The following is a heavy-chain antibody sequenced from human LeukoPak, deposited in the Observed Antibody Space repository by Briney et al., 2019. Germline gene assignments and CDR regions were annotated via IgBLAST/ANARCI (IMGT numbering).Heavy chain of an antibody. CDR3: ARAVSSSGLGAFDI. Sequence: GGSLRLSCAASGFTFDDYGMSWVRQAPGKGLEWVSGINWNGGRTGYADSVKGRFTISRVNAKNSLYLQMNSLRAEDTALYHCARAVSSSGLGAFDIWGQGTMVTVSS. CDR2: INWNGGRT. V-gene: IGHV3-20*01. J-gene: IGHJ3*02. D-gene: IGHD6-6*01. CDR1: GFTFDDYG.